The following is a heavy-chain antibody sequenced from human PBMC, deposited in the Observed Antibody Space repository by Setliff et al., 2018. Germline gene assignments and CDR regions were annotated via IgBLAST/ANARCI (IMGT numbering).Heavy chain of an antibody. CDR2: IGPYNGNT. CDR3: AKGGNITRETYYYYGMDV. Sequence: ASVKVSCKASGYTFTRYGISWVRQAPGKGFEWMGWIGPYNGNTYYAQKFQGRVAITTETSTSTAYMELRSLRSDDTAVYYCAKGGNITRETYYYYGMDVWGQGTTVTVSS. J-gene: IGHJ6*02. D-gene: IGHD1-20*01. CDR1: GYTFTRYG. V-gene: IGHV1-18*01.